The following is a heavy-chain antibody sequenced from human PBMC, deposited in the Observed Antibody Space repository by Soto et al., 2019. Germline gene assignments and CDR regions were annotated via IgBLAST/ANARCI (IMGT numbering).Heavy chain of an antibody. CDR3: ARVPEAGRPLFDY. CDR2: IWYDGSNE. V-gene: IGHV3-33*01. CDR1: GFIFSDFA. J-gene: IGHJ4*02. Sequence: PGESLKISCAASGFIFSDFAMHWVRQAPGKGLEWVAEIWYDGSNEYYGDSVKGRFTISRDNSKNTLYLQLNSLRAEDTAVYYCARVPEAGRPLFDYWGQGALVTSPQ. D-gene: IGHD6-6*01.